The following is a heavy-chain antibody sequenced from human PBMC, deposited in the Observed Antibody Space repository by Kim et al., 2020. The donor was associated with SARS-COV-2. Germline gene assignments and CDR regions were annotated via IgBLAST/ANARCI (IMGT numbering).Heavy chain of an antibody. CDR2: IYYSGST. CDR1: GGSVSSGSYY. J-gene: IGHJ4*02. V-gene: IGHV4-61*01. CDR3: ARVRGYGGYARPLYYFDY. Sequence: SETLSLTCTVSGGSVSSGSYYWSWIRQPPGKGLEWIGYIYYSGSTNYNPSLKSRVTISVDTSKNQFSLKLSSVTAADTAVYYCARVRGYGGYARPLYYFDYWGQGTLVTVSS. D-gene: IGHD5-12*01.